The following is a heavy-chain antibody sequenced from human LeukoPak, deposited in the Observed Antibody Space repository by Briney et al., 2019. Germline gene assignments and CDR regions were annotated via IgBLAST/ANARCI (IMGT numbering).Heavy chain of an antibody. CDR1: GGSIRSSYYY. V-gene: IGHV4-39*05. J-gene: IGHJ4*02. CDR3: AKSQGPYYYDSSGYYFDY. D-gene: IGHD3-22*01. CDR2: IYDSGST. Sequence: SETPSLTCTVSGGSIRSSYYYWGWIRQPPGKGLEWIGSIYDSGSTYYNPSLKSRVTISVDTSKNQFSLKLNSVTAADTAVYYCAKSQGPYYYDSSGYYFDYWGQGTLVTVSS.